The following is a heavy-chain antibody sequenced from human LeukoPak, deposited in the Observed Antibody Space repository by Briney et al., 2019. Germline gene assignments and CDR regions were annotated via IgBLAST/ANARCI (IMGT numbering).Heavy chain of an antibody. V-gene: IGHV4-61*08. CDR2: IYYSGST. J-gene: IGHJ4*02. CDR3: ARDIGLGAYDY. D-gene: IGHD1-26*01. CDR1: GGSISSGDYY. Sequence: SETLSLTCAVSGGSISSGDYYWSWIRQPPGKGLEWIGYIYYSGSTNYNPSLKSRVTMSVDTSKNQFSLKLSSVTAADTAVYYCARDIGLGAYDYWGQGTLVTVSS.